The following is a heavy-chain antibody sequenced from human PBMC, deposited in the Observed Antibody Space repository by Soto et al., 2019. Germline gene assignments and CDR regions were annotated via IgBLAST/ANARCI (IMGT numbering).Heavy chain of an antibody. CDR2: ISSSSSNI. CDR3: ASSQRFADLHGMDD. J-gene: IGHJ6*02. CDR1: GFTCSGYS. Sequence: PGGSLSFSSAASGFTCSGYSMIWVRHAPGKGLEWVACISSSSSNINYAQSVKGRFTITRDNAKNTAYLQMNSLRAEDTAVYYCASSQRFADLHGMDDWGQESTVIVAS. V-gene: IGHV3-21*01.